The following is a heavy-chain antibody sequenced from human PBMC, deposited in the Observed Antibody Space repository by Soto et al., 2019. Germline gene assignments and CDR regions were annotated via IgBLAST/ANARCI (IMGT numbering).Heavy chain of an antibody. CDR1: GFTFDDYA. J-gene: IGHJ4*02. V-gene: IGHV3-23*01. D-gene: IGHD2-2*01. CDR2: ISGSGDTT. CDR3: AKAGGIYCSTTSCQFDY. Sequence: LRLSCAASGFTFDDYAMHWVRQASGKGLEWVSGISGSGDTTLYADSVKGRFTISRDNSKNTLYLHMNSLRAEDTAVYYCAKAGGIYCSTTSCQFDYWALGTLVTVSS.